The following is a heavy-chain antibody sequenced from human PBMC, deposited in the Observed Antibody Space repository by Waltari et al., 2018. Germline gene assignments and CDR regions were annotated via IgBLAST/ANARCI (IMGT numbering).Heavy chain of an antibody. V-gene: IGHV3-21*02. J-gene: IGHJ4*02. CDR1: GFMFSTFT. D-gene: IGHD5-12*01. Sequence: EVQLEESGGGLVKPGGSLRLSCAASGFMFSTFTMNWVRQAPGKGLEWVSSIDSTSPYIYHADSVKVRFTISRDNAKNSLYLQMTGLRVEDTGVYYCAREARGYDYWGQGTLVTVSS. CDR2: IDSTSPYI. CDR3: AREARGYDY.